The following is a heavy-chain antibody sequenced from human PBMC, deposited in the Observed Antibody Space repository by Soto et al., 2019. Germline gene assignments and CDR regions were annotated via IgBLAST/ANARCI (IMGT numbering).Heavy chain of an antibody. Sequence: QVTLKESGPVLVKPTETLTLTCTVSGFSLSNTRMGVSWIRQPPGKALEWLAHIFSNDGKSYSTSLKSRLTIPQDTPKNPVVLNLTNIDPVDKGTYFLSRIGHYYYDMDDWGQGTTVTVSS. J-gene: IGHJ6*02. CDR1: GFSLSNTRMG. V-gene: IGHV2-26*01. CDR3: SRIGHYYYDMDD. CDR2: IFSNDGK.